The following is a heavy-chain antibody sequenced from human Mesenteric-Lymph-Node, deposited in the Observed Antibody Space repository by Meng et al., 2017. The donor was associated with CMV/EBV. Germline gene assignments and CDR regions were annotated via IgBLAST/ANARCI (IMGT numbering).Heavy chain of an antibody. CDR1: GFSFSNYA. D-gene: IGHD2-2*01. CDR3: AKHYMAYTGTSSYVTFDY. J-gene: IGHJ4*02. CDR2: IRGSGSNT. Sequence: GESLKISCAASGFSFSNYAMHWVRQAPGKGLEWVSSIRGSGSNTYYADSVKGRFTISRDNSKNTLYLQMNSLRAEDTAVYYCAKHYMAYTGTSSYVTFDYWGQGTLVTVSS. V-gene: IGHV3-23*01.